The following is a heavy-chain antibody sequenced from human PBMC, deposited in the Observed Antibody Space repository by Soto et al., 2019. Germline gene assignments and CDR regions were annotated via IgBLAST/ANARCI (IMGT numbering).Heavy chain of an antibody. D-gene: IGHD3-10*01. J-gene: IGHJ4*02. CDR3: ARGRVVRGVTTSVPHDF. V-gene: IGHV1-3*01. CDR2: INAGGGDT. CDR1: GYTFTTYA. Sequence: QVQLVQSGAEVKKPGASVKVSCNTSGYTFTTYAMHWVRQAPGQRLEWMGWINAGGGDTKYSQRFQGRVTISRDTSASTVYMELSSLTPEDTAVYYCARGRVVRGVTTSVPHDFWGQGTLVTVSS.